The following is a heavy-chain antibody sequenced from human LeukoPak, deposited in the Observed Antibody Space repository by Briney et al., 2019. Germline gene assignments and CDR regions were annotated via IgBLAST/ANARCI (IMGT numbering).Heavy chain of an antibody. Sequence: SETLSLTCTVSGGSISSGSYYWSWIRQPAGKGLEWIGRIYTSGSTNYNPSLKSRVTISVDTSKNQFSLKLSSVTAADTAVYYCARDMDNWNVPIHDAFDIWGQGTMVTVSS. CDR3: ARDMDNWNVPIHDAFDI. CDR1: GGSISSGSYY. CDR2: IYTSGST. V-gene: IGHV4-61*02. J-gene: IGHJ3*02. D-gene: IGHD1-20*01.